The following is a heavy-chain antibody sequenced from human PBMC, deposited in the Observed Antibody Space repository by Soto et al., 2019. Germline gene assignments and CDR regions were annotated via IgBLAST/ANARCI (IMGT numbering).Heavy chain of an antibody. D-gene: IGHD1-26*01. CDR2: IYSDGSNT. CDR3: ARDRWEMAVMPAFDI. Sequence: PGGSLRLSCAASGFTFSNYVMHWIRQAPGKGLVWVSNIYSDGSNTNYADSVKGRFTISRDNAKNTLYLQMNSLRAEDTAVYYCARDRWEMAVMPAFDIWGQGTMVTVSS. V-gene: IGHV3-33*01. J-gene: IGHJ3*02. CDR1: GFTFSNYV.